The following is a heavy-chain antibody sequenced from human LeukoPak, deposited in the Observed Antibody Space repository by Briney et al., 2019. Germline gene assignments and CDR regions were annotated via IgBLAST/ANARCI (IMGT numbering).Heavy chain of an antibody. J-gene: IGHJ4*02. CDR1: GFTFSTYW. Sequence: PGGSLRLSCEASGFTFSTYWMSWVRQAPGKGLEWVANIKQDGSEKYYEDSVKGRFTISRDNAKNSLYLQMNSLRAEDTAMYYCARDSAGNDYWGQGTLVTVSS. CDR3: ARDSAGNDY. V-gene: IGHV3-7*01. CDR2: IKQDGSEK. D-gene: IGHD6-13*01.